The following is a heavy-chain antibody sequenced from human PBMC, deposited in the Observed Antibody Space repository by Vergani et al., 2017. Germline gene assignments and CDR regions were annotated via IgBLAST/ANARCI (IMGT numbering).Heavy chain of an antibody. CDR1: GFSFRNAW. V-gene: IGHV3-15*07. CDR3: TKKSRGTPGCQRGYFRE. D-gene: IGHD1-1*01. Sequence: EVQLVESGGGIVKPGGSLRLSCVASGFSFRNAWMNWVRRTPGKGLKWVGRIKSTFDRWTTDYAAAVKGRFTISRDDSKNTLFLQMNGLKTEDIGVYYCTKKSRGTPGCQRGYFREWGQGKLVTVPS. CDR2: IKSTFDRWTT. J-gene: IGHJ1*01.